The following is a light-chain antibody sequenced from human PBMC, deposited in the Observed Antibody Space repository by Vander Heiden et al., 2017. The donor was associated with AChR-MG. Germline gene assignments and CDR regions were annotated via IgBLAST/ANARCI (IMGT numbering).Light chain of an antibody. CDR3: QQSYSTTVT. CDR2: GAS. V-gene: IGKV1-39*01. CDR1: QSISSY. J-gene: IGKJ4*01. Sequence: DIQLTQSPSSLSASVGDRVTISCRASQSISSYLNWYQQRPGKAPELLIYGASSLQTGVPSRFRGSESGTDFTLTISSLQPEDFATYYCQQSYSTTVTFGGGTKVEIK.